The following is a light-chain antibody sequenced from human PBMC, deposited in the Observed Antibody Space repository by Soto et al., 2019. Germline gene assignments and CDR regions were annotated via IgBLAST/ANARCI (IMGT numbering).Light chain of an antibody. CDR1: SSNIGAGYD. CDR3: QSYDSSLSGSYV. J-gene: IGLJ1*01. CDR2: GNS. Sequence: QSVLTQPPSVSGAPGQRVTISCTGSSSNIGAGYDVHWYQQLPGTAPKLLIYGNSNRPSGVPDRFSGSKSGTSDSLAITGLQAEDEADYYCQSYDSSLSGSYVFGTGTKLTVL. V-gene: IGLV1-40*01.